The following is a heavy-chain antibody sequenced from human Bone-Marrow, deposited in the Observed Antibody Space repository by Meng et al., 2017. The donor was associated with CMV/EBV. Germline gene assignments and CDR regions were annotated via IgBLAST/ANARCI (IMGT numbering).Heavy chain of an antibody. Sequence: SETLSLTCTVSGGSISSYYWSWIRQPPGKGLEWIGYIYYSGSTNYNPSLKSRVTISVDTSKNQFSLKLSSVTAADTAVYYCARDSGGYGMDVWGQGTTVTVSS. D-gene: IGHD3-10*01. CDR3: ARDSGGYGMDV. J-gene: IGHJ6*02. V-gene: IGHV4-59*01. CDR2: IYYSGST. CDR1: GGSISSYY.